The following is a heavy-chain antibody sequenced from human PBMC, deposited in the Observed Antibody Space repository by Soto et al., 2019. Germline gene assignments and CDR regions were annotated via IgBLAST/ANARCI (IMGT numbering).Heavy chain of an antibody. CDR1: GGSISSHY. D-gene: IGHD2-15*01. CDR3: ARGGGSPDY. CDR2: IYNSGST. Sequence: KPSETLSLTCTVSGGSISSHYWSWIRQPPGMGLEYIGYIYNSGSTNYNPSLKSRVTISVDTSKNQFSLKLSSVTAADTAVYFCARGGGSPDYWGQGILVTVSS. V-gene: IGHV4-59*11. J-gene: IGHJ4*02.